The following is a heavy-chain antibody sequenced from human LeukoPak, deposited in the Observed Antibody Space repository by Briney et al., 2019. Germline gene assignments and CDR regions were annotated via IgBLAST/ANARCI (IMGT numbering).Heavy chain of an antibody. CDR2: LNPNSGDT. J-gene: IGHJ4*02. Sequence: ASVKVSCKASGYTFTGYYIHWVRQPPGQGLQWMGWLNPNSGDTNYAQKFQGRVTMTRDTSISTAYMELSRLRSDDTAVYYCAGSGSYYYFNYRGQGTLVTVSS. D-gene: IGHD1-26*01. CDR1: GYTFTGYY. V-gene: IGHV1-2*02. CDR3: AGSGSYYYFNY.